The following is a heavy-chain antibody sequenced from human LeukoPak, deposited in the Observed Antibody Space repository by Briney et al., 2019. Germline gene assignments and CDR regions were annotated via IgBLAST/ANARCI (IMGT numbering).Heavy chain of an antibody. CDR2: IYYSGRT. CDR1: GGSISSYY. D-gene: IGHD3-22*01. V-gene: IGHV4-59*01. Sequence: PSETLSLTCTVSGGSISSYYWSWIRQPPGKGLEWIGYIYYSGRTNYNPSLKSRVTISVDTSKNQFSLKLSSVTAADTAVYYCARDEYYDSSGYWYFQHWGQGTLVTVSS. J-gene: IGHJ1*01. CDR3: ARDEYYDSSGYWYFQH.